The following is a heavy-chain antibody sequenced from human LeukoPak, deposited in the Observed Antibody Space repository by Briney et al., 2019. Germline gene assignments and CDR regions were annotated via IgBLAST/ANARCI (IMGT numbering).Heavy chain of an antibody. CDR3: ARLGAGSITIFGVAAPNWYFDL. J-gene: IGHJ2*01. Sequence: SGTLSLTCTVSGGSISSYYWSWIRQPPGKGLEWIGYIYYSGSTNYNPSLKSRVTISVDTSKNQFSLKLSSVTAADTAVYYCARLGAGSITIFGVAAPNWYFDLWGRGTLVTVSS. D-gene: IGHD3-3*01. CDR2: IYYSGST. V-gene: IGHV4-59*08. CDR1: GGSISSYY.